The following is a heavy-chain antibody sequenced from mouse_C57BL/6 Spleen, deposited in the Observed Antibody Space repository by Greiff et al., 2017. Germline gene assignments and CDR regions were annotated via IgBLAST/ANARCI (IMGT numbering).Heavy chain of an antibody. CDR2: IYPRSGNT. CDR1: GYTFTSYG. Sequence: QVQLQQSGAELARPGASVKLSCKASGYTFTSYGISWVKQRTGQGLEWIGEIYPRSGNTYYNEKFKGKATLTADKSSSTAYMELRSLTSEDSAVYFCAREGTTVVATRYFDVWGTGTTVTVSS. J-gene: IGHJ1*03. V-gene: IGHV1-81*01. D-gene: IGHD1-1*01. CDR3: AREGTTVVATRYFDV.